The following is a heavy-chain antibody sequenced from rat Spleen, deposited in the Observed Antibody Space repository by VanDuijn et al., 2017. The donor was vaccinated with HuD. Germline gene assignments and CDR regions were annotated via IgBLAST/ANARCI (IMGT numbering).Heavy chain of an antibody. CDR3: AGICPGSVEA. CDR2: IWGDGTT. D-gene: IGHD1-4*01. J-gene: IGHJ4*01. Sequence: QVQMKETGPGLVQTTQTLSVTCTVSGFSLTSYGVHWVRQAPGKGLEWMVIIWGDGTTNYNSVLKTRLSISRDTSKSKDFLTMNGLQAEDTAVYCCAGICPGSVEAWGQRASGTFSS. CDR1: GFSLTSYG. V-gene: IGHV2-77*01.